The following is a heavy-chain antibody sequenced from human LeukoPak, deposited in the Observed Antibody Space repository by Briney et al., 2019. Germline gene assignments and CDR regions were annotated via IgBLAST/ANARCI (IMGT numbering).Heavy chain of an antibody. CDR1: GFTVSSTS. CDR3: ASHYYGSGVSDY. Sequence: PGGSLRLSCAASGFTVSSTSMSWVRQAPGKGLEWVSVIYSGGSTYYADSVKGRFTISRDNSKNTLYLQMNSLRAEDTAVYYCASHYYGSGVSDYWGQGTLVTVSS. V-gene: IGHV3-53*01. CDR2: IYSGGST. D-gene: IGHD3-10*01. J-gene: IGHJ4*02.